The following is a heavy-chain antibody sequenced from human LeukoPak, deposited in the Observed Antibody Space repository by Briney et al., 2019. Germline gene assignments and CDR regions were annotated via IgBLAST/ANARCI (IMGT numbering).Heavy chain of an antibody. CDR1: GFTFSNYA. V-gene: IGHV3-23*01. Sequence: HPGASLRLSCAASGFTFSNYAMSWVRQAPGKGLEWVSAITGSGGNTYYADSVKGRFTISRDNSKNTVFLQMNSLRAEDTAVYYFAKWGDYDVLTGYYVSDYWGQGTLVTVSS. CDR3: AKWGDYDVLTGYYVSDY. CDR2: ITGSGGNT. J-gene: IGHJ4*02. D-gene: IGHD3-9*01.